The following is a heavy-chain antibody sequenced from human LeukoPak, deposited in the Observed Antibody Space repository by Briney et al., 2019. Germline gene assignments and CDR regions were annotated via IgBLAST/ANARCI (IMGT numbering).Heavy chain of an antibody. CDR2: INPNSGGT. CDR3: ARFLCSSTSCYADY. V-gene: IGHV1-2*02. CDR1: GYTFTGYY. Sequence: ASVKVSCKASGYTFTGYYMHWVRQAPGQGLEWMGWINPNSGGTNYAQKFQGRVTMTRDTSISTAYMELSRLRSDDTAVYYFARFLCSSTSCYADYWGQGTLVTVPS. D-gene: IGHD2-2*01. J-gene: IGHJ4*02.